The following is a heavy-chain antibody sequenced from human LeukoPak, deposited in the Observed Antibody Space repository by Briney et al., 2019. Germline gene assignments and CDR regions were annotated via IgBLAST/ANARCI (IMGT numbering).Heavy chain of an antibody. D-gene: IGHD3-10*01. CDR2: ISSSSSYI. Sequence: GGSLRLSCAASGFTFSSYSMNWVRQAPGKGLEWVSSISSSSSYIYYAHSVKGRFTISRDNAKNSLYLQMNSLRAEDTAVYYCARDRTTMVRGVSNDYWGQGTLVTVSS. J-gene: IGHJ4*02. V-gene: IGHV3-21*01. CDR1: GFTFSSYS. CDR3: ARDRTTMVRGVSNDY.